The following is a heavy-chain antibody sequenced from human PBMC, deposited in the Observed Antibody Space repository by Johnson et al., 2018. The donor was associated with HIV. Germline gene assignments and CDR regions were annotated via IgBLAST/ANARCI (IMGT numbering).Heavy chain of an antibody. CDR3: ARVGGTFWSGYLGDAFDI. Sequence: QVQLVESGGGVVQPGRSLRLSCAACGFTFSSYGMHWVRQAPGKGLEWVAVISGSGDNTYYADSVKGRFTISRDRSQNTVYLQMNSLRAEDTAVYYCARVGGTFWSGYLGDAFDIWGQGTMVTVSS. D-gene: IGHD3-3*01. CDR1: GFTFSSYG. V-gene: IGHV3-33*01. J-gene: IGHJ3*02. CDR2: ISGSGDNT.